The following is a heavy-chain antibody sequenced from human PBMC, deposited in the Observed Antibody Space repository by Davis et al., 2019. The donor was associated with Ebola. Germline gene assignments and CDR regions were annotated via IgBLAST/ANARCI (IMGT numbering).Heavy chain of an antibody. CDR3: ARQQGKDQLLFPRPNHDAFDI. D-gene: IGHD2-2*01. V-gene: IGHV5-51*01. CDR1: GYSFTTYW. CDR2: IYPGDSDT. J-gene: IGHJ3*02. Sequence: GESLKTSCKGSGYSFTTYWIGRVRQIPGNGQEWMGIIYPGDSDTRYSPSFQGQVTISADKSISTAYLQWSSLKASDTAMYYCARQQGKDQLLFPRPNHDAFDIWGQGTMVTVSS.